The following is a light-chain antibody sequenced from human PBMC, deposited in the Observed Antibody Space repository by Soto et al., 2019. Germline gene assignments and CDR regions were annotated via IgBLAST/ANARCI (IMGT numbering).Light chain of an antibody. J-gene: IGLJ1*01. V-gene: IGLV2-18*01. Sequence: LTQPPSVSGSPGQSVTISCTGTSTDFVSYNRVSWYQQPPGTAPKLIIYESSHRPSGVPDRFSGSKSGNTASMTISVLQAADEADYYCSLYTSENTYVFGTGTKVTVL. CDR3: SLYTSENTYV. CDR2: ESS. CDR1: STDFVSYNR.